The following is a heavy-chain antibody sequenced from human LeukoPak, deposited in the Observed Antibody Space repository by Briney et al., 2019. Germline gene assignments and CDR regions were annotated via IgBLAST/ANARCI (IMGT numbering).Heavy chain of an antibody. CDR1: GGSISGFY. CDR3: ARANYFDY. V-gene: IGHV4-59*01. CDR2: IYYSGST. J-gene: IGHJ4*02. Sequence: PSETLSLTCTVSGGSISGFYWSWFRQPPGKGLEWIASIYYSGSTTYNPSLKTRVTISVDTSKNQFSLKLSSVTAADTAVYYCARANYFDYWGQGTLVTVSS.